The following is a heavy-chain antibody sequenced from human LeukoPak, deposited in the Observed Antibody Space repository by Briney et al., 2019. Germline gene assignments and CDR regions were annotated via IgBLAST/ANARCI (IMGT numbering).Heavy chain of an antibody. D-gene: IGHD1-14*01. J-gene: IGHJ3*02. CDR2: IYYSGST. V-gene: IGHV4-59*01. CDR1: GGSISSYY. CDR3: ARGGITGSRNQRGGAFDI. Sequence: SETLSLTCTVSGGSISSYYWSWIRQPPGKGLEWIGYIYYSGSTNYNPSLKSRVTISVDTSKNQFSLKLSSVTAADTAVYYCARGGITGSRNQRGGAFDIWGQGTTVTVSS.